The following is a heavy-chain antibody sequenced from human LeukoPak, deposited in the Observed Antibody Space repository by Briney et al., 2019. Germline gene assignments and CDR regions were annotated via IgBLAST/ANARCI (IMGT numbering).Heavy chain of an antibody. CDR1: GFTFSSYS. CDR3: AEYVTWSGYYMVRGDY. Sequence: GGSLRLSCAASGFTFSSYSMNWVRQAPGQGLEWVAYIRSSSSTIDYADDVKDRVSRSSENAKNPLYLQVNSLRDEDAAVYDCAEYVTWSGYYMVRGDYWGGGTVVSVSS. V-gene: IGHV3-48*02. CDR2: IRSSSSTI. J-gene: IGHJ4*02. D-gene: IGHD3/OR15-3a*01.